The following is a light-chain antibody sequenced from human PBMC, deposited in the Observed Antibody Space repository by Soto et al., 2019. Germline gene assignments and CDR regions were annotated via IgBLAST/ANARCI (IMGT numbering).Light chain of an antibody. CDR1: ASNIGAGYD. Sequence: QLVLTQPPSVSGAPGQRVTISCIGSASNIGAGYDVHWYQQLPGTAPKLLIFGNSNRPSGVPDRFSGSKSGTSASLAITGLQADDEADYYCQSYDSGLVFGGGTKLTVL. V-gene: IGLV1-40*01. CDR3: QSYDSGLV. CDR2: GNS. J-gene: IGLJ3*02.